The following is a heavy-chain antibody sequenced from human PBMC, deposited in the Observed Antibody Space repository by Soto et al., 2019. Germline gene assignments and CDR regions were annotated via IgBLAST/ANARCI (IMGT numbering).Heavy chain of an antibody. CDR1: GFTFSHYP. Sequence: GGSLRLSCAASGFTFSHYPMHWVRQAPGKGLEWVAVISFDGSNKFYADSVKGRFTISKDNSQNTLYLQMNDLRHEDTAVYYCARDGVYGPFDYWGQGTLVTVSS. V-gene: IGHV3-30*04. CDR2: ISFDGSNK. CDR3: ARDGVYGPFDY. J-gene: IGHJ4*02. D-gene: IGHD4-17*01.